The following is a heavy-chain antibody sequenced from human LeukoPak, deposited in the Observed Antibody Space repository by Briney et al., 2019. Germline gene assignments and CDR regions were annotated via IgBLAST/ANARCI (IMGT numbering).Heavy chain of an antibody. CDR3: ARWCSSSKRYYGMDV. D-gene: IGHD6-13*01. CDR2: IKQDGSEK. V-gene: IGHV3-7*01. J-gene: IGHJ6*02. Sequence: PGGSLRLSCAASGFTFSSYWMSWVRQAPGKGLEWVANIKQDGSEKYYVDSVKGRFTISRDNAKNSLYLQMNSLRAEDAAVYYCARWCSSSKRYYGMDVWGQGTTVTVSS. CDR1: GFTFSSYW.